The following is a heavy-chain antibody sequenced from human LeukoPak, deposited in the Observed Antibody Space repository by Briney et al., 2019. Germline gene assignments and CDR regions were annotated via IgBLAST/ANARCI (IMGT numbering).Heavy chain of an antibody. CDR1: GGSISSGSYY. D-gene: IGHD3-22*01. V-gene: IGHV4-61*02. Sequence: PSETLSLTCTVPGGSISSGSYYWSWIRQPAGKGLEWIGRIYTSGSTNYNPSLKSRVTISVDTSKNQFSLKLSSVTAADTAVYYCARAARMISDAFDIWGQGTMVTVSS. CDR2: IYTSGST. J-gene: IGHJ3*02. CDR3: ARAARMISDAFDI.